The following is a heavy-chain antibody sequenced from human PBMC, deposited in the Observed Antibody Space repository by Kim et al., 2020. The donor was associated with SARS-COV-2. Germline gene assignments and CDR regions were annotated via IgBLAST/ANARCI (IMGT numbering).Heavy chain of an antibody. V-gene: IGHV7-4-1*02. CDR2: INTNTGNP. Sequence: ASVKVSCKASGYTFTSYAMNWVRQAPGQGLEWMGWINTNTGNPTYAQGFTGRFVFSLDTSVSTAYLQISSLKAEDTAVYYCARDLRAYDSSAQSAFDIWGQGTMVTVSS. CDR1: GYTFTSYA. J-gene: IGHJ3*02. D-gene: IGHD3-22*01. CDR3: ARDLRAYDSSAQSAFDI.